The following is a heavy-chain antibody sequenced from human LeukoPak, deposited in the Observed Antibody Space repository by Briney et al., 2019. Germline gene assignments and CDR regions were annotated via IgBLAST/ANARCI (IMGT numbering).Heavy chain of an antibody. D-gene: IGHD6-13*01. CDR3: AKGSDTSSWLLDF. Sequence: PGGSLRLSCAASGFTFSSYAMSWVRQAPGKGLEWVSAISGSGGSPYYADSVKGRFTISRDNSKNTLYLQMNSLRAEDTAIYFCAKGSDTSSWLLDFWGQGTLVTVSP. CDR1: GFTFSSYA. CDR2: ISGSGGSP. V-gene: IGHV3-23*01. J-gene: IGHJ4*02.